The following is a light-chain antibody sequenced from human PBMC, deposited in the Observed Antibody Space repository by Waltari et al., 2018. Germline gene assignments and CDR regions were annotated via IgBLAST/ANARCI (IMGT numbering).Light chain of an antibody. CDR1: QSVSSSY. CDR3: QQYGSSPRT. CDR2: GAS. Sequence: EIVLTQSPGTLSLSPGERATLSCRASQSVSSSYLAWYQQKPGQAPRLLIHGASSRATGTPDRFSGSGSGTDFTLTISRVEAEDFAVYYCQQYGSSPRTFGQGTKVEIK. V-gene: IGKV3-20*01. J-gene: IGKJ1*01.